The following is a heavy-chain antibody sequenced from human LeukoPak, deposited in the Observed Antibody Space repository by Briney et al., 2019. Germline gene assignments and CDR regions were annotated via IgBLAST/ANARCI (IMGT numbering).Heavy chain of an antibody. CDR1: GFTVSSNY. Sequence: GGSLRLSCAVSGFTVSSNYMNWVRQAPGKGLEWVSYISSSGSTIYYADSVKGRFTISRDNAKNSLYLQMNSLRAEATAVYYCARAGGYYLAWGQGTLVTVSS. J-gene: IGHJ4*02. CDR2: ISSSGSTI. CDR3: ARAGGYYLA. D-gene: IGHD3-16*01. V-gene: IGHV3-48*03.